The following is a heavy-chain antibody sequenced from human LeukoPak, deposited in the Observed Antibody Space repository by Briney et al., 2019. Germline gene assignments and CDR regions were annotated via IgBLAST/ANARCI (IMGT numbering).Heavy chain of an antibody. CDR2: INPSGGST. D-gene: IGHD6-13*01. V-gene: IGHV1-46*01. CDR1: GYTFTSYY. CDR3: ARQQKKQQLVPGSMNWFDP. Sequence: ASVKVSCKASGYTFTSYYMHWVRQAPGQGLEWMGIINPSGGSTSYAQKFQGRVTISVDTSKNQFSLKLSSVTAADTAVYYCARQQKKQQLVPGSMNWFDPWGQGTLVTVSS. J-gene: IGHJ5*02.